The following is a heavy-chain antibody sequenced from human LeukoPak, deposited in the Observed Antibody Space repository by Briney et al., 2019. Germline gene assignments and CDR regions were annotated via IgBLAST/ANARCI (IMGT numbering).Heavy chain of an antibody. V-gene: IGHV1-46*01. J-gene: IGHJ4*02. CDR2: INPSGGST. D-gene: IGHD3-3*01. CDR3: ARDSSRYDFWSGYPPRYYFDY. CDR1: GYTFTSYY. Sequence: ASVKVSCKASGYTFTSYYMHWVRQAPGQGLEWMGIINPSGGSTSYAQKFQGRVTMTGDTSTSTVYMELSSLRSEDTAVYYCARDSSRYDFWSGYPPRYYFDYWGQGTLVTVSS.